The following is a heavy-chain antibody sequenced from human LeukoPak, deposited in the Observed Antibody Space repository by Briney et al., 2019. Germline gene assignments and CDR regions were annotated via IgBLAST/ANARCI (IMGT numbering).Heavy chain of an antibody. V-gene: IGHV1-24*01. Sequence: ASVKVSCKVSGYTLTELSMHWVRQAPGKGLEWMGGFDPEDGETIYAQKFQGRVTMTRDTSISTAYMELSSLRSEDTAVYYCARGEAYYYDSSGSPFDYWGQGTLVTVSS. CDR1: GYTLTELS. D-gene: IGHD3-22*01. CDR2: FDPEDGET. CDR3: ARGEAYYYDSSGSPFDY. J-gene: IGHJ4*02.